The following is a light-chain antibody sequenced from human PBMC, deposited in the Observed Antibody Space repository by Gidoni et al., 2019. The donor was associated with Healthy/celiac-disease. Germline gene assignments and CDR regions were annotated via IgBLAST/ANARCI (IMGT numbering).Light chain of an antibody. V-gene: IGKV3-11*01. CDR3: QQRKNWPIT. J-gene: IGKJ5*01. CDR2: DAS. CDR1: QSVSTY. Sequence: DIVLTQSPATLSVSPGERATLFCRASQSVSTYLAWYQQKPGQAPRLLIYDASNRATGIPARFSGSGSGTDFTLTISSLEPEDFAIYYCQQRKNWPITFXQXTRLEIK.